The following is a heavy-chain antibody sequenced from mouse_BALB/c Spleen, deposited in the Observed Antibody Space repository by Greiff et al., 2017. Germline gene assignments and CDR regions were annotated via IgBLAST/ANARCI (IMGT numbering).Heavy chain of an antibody. Sequence: EVKLQESGAELVKPGASVKLSCTASGFNIKDTYMHWVKQRPEQGLEWIGRIDPANGNTKYDPKFQGKATITADTSSNTAYLQLSSLTSEDTAVYYCARSRTTAFLYYAMDYWGQGTSVTVSS. CDR3: ARSRTTAFLYYAMDY. CDR1: GFNIKDTY. CDR2: IDPANGNT. V-gene: IGHV14-3*02. D-gene: IGHD1-2*01. J-gene: IGHJ4*01.